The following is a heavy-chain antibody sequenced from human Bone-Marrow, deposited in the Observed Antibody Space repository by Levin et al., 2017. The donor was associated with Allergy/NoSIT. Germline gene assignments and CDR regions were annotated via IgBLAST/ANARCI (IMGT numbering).Heavy chain of an antibody. V-gene: IGHV3-23*01. Sequence: SCAASGFTFSTYAMTWVRRAPGKGLEWVSGITDIGDGTYYADSVKGRFTISRDNSKSTLYLQMNSLRVEDTATYYCAKELYTYGVWGQGILVIVSS. CDR1: GFTFSTYA. J-gene: IGHJ4*02. CDR3: AKELYTYGV. D-gene: IGHD5-18*01. CDR2: ITDIGDGT.